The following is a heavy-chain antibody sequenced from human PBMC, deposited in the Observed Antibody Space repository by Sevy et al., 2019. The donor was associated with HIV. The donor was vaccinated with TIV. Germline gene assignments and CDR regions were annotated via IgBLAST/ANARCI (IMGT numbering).Heavy chain of an antibody. Sequence: GGSLRLSCAASGFTFSSYAMLWVRQAPGKGLEWVAVISYDGSNKYYADSVKGRFTISRDNSKNTLYLQMNSLRAEDTAVYYCARDLSLGYCTNGVCHPDYWGQRTLVTVSS. CDR2: ISYDGSNK. V-gene: IGHV3-30-3*01. D-gene: IGHD2-8*01. CDR3: ARDLSLGYCTNGVCHPDY. J-gene: IGHJ4*02. CDR1: GFTFSSYA.